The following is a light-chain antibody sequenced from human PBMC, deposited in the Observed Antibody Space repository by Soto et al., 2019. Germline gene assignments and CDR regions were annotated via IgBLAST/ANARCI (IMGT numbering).Light chain of an antibody. CDR1: QSVSSSY. Sequence: EAMLTQSPGTLPLSPGERATLSCRASQSVSSSYLAWYQQKPGQAPRLLIYGASSRATGIPARFSGSGSGTDFTLTISSLEPEDFATYYCQQYSAYPYTLGQGTKVDIK. CDR3: QQYSAYPYT. CDR2: GAS. V-gene: IGKV3-20*01. J-gene: IGKJ2*01.